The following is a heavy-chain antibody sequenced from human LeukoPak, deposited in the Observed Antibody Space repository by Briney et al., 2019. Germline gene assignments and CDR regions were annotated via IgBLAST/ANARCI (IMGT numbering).Heavy chain of an antibody. CDR1: GGIFSSYA. CDR2: IIPIFGTA. D-gene: IGHD6-19*01. CDR3: ARGICAGYSSGWCSLGDY. Sequence: GASVKVSCKASGGIFSSYAISWVRQAPGQGLEWMGGIIPIFGTANYAQKFQGRVTITADESTSTAYMELSSLRSEDTAVYYCARGICAGYSSGWCSLGDYWGQGTLVTVSS. V-gene: IGHV1-69*13. J-gene: IGHJ4*02.